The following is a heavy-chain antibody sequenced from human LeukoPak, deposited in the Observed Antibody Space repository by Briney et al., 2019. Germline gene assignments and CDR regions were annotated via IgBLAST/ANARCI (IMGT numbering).Heavy chain of an antibody. J-gene: IGHJ4*02. V-gene: IGHV1-2*02. CDR2: INPNGGGT. CDR1: GYTFTGYY. CDR3: ARGGYSSGPGIVTY. D-gene: IGHD5-18*01. Sequence: APVKVSCKASGYTFTGYYIHWVRQAPGQGLEWMGWINPNGGGTNYAQKFQGRVTMTRYTSITTAYMELSRLRSDDTAVYYCARGGYSSGPGIVTYWGQGTLVTVSS.